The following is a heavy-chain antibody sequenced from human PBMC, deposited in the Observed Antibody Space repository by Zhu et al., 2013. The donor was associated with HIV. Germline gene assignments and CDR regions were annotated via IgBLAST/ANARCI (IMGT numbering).Heavy chain of an antibody. J-gene: IGHJ6*03. CDR1: GGSFTHYA. CDR2: MNPNSGNT. CDR3: ARGPPSYTRRRGYYYFYYMDV. Sequence: QVTVMQSEAVVKNPGSSVRVSCKSTGGSFTHYAMNWVRQATGQGLEWMGWMNPNSGNTGYAQKFQGRVTITRNTSISTAYMELSSLRSEDTAVYYCARGPPSYTRRRGYYYFYYMDVWGKGTTVTVSS. V-gene: IGHV1-8*03. D-gene: IGHD2-2*01.